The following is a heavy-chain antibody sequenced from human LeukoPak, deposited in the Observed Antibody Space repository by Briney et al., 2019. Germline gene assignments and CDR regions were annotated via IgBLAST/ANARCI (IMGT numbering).Heavy chain of an antibody. D-gene: IGHD1-26*01. CDR2: ISWNSGSI. V-gene: IGHV3-9*01. Sequence: GGSLRLSCAASGFTFDDYAMHWVRHAPGKGLEWVSGISWNSGSIGYADSVKGRFTISRDNAKNSLYLQMNSLRAEDTALYYCAKVRSWEVLDYFDYWGQGTVVTVSS. CDR1: GFTFDDYA. J-gene: IGHJ4*02. CDR3: AKVRSWEVLDYFDY.